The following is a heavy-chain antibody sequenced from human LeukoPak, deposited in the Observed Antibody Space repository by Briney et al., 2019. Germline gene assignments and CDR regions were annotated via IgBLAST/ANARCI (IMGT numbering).Heavy chain of an antibody. J-gene: IGHJ6*02. CDR2: IYYSGST. Sequence: KTSETLSLTCTVSGGSISSGGYYWSWIRQHPGKGLEWIGYIYYSGSTYYNPSLKSRVTISVDTSKNQFSLKLNSVTAADTAVYYCARACSSTSCSPYYYYGMDVWGQGTTVTVSS. V-gene: IGHV4-31*03. CDR1: GGSISSGGYY. D-gene: IGHD2-2*01. CDR3: ARACSSTSCSPYYYYGMDV.